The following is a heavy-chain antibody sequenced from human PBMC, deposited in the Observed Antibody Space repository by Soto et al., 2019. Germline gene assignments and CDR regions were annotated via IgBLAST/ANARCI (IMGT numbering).Heavy chain of an antibody. V-gene: IGHV3-9*01. CDR1: GFTFDDYA. D-gene: IGHD4-4*01. Sequence: EVQLVESGGGLVQPGMSLRLSCAVSGFTFDDYAMHWVRQAPGKGLEWVSGISWNSGNIGYADSVKGRFIVSRDNAKNFLYLQMNSLRPEDTALYYCARVPYTNFGGYYYRMDVW. J-gene: IGHJ6*01. CDR3: ARVPYTNFGGYYYRMDV. CDR2: ISWNSGNI.